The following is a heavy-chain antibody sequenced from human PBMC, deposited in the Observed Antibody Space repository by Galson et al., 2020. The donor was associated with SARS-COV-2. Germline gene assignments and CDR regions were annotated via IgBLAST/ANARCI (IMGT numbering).Heavy chain of an antibody. D-gene: IGHD3-22*01. CDR1: GFTFTSYA. J-gene: IGHJ6*02. CDR2: ISVSGGGT. Sequence: GETLKIPCAASGFTFTSYAMTWLRQAQGKGLEWVSTISVSGGGTYYADSVKGRFTISRDNSKNTLYLQMNSLRAEDTAIYYCAKVADDRSAYPYYYRMDVWGQGTTVTVSS. CDR3: AKVADDRSAYPYYYRMDV. V-gene: IGHV3-23*01.